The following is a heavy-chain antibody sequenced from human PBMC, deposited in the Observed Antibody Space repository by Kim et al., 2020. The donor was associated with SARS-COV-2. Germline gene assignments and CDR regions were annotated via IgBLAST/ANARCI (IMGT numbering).Heavy chain of an antibody. CDR3: ASGTSGWFGGWFDP. V-gene: IGHV3-23*01. CDR2: ISGSGGNT. CDR1: GFTFSDFA. J-gene: IGHJ5*02. Sequence: GGSLRLSCAASGFTFSDFAMTWVRQAPGKGLEWVSGISGSGGNTYYADSMKGRFTISRNNFKDTVYLQIKRLRLEDTAVYYCASGTSGWFGGWFDPWGQGTVVTVSS. D-gene: IGHD6-19*01.